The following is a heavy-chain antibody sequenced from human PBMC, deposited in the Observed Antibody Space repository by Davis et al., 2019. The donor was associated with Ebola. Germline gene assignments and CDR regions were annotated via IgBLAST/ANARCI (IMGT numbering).Heavy chain of an antibody. CDR1: GGSISSYY. J-gene: IGHJ5*02. D-gene: IGHD5-18*01. CDR2: MFYNGGV. V-gene: IGHV4-59*01. CDR3: ARERIQLWLDNWFDP. Sequence: GSLRLSCTVSGGSISSYYWTWIRQPPGKGLEWIAYMFYNGGVNYNPSLKSRVSISIDTSKNQFSLKLSSVTAADTAVYYCARERIQLWLDNWFDPWGQGTLVTVSS.